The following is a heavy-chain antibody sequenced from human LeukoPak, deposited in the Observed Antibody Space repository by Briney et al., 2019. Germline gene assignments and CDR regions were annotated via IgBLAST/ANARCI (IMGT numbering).Heavy chain of an antibody. V-gene: IGHV3-23*01. D-gene: IGHD6-13*01. CDR2: ISGNGGST. J-gene: IGHJ4*02. CDR3: VSEVGQLKD. Sequence: GGSLRLSCAVSGFTFNNYAMTWVRQAPGKGLDWVSVISGNGGSTYYADSVKGRFTISRDNPKSTLYLQMNSLRAEDTAVYYCVSEVGQLKDWGQGTLVTVSS. CDR1: GFTFNNYA.